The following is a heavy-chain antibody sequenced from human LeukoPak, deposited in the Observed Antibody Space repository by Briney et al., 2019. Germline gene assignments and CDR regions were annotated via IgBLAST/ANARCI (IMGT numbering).Heavy chain of an antibody. CDR2: ITSSSSTI. J-gene: IGHJ6*03. D-gene: IGHD1-1*01. CDR3: ARRCPTTGTTTYYYYMDV. CDR1: GFTFSDYY. V-gene: IGHV3-11*04. Sequence: GGTLRLSCAASGFTFSDYYMIWIRQPPGKGREGVSYITSSSSTIYYTDSVKGRFTISGDIAKHSLHLQMHTLRAEDTAVYYCARRCPTTGTTTYYYYMDVWGKGTTVTVSS.